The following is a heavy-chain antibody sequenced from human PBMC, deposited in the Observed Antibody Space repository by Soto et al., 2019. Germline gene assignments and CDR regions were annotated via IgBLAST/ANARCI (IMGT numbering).Heavy chain of an antibody. CDR3: ARHSAGGYCISTSCYLYYYGMDV. CDR1: GGSISSSSYY. Sequence: PSETLSLTCTVSGGSISSSSYYWGWIRQPPGKGLEWIGSIYYSVSTHYNPSLKSRVTISVDTSKNQFFLKLSSVTVADTAVYYCARHSAGGYCISTSCYLYYYGMDVWGQGTTVT. D-gene: IGHD2-2*03. J-gene: IGHJ6*02. V-gene: IGHV4-39*01. CDR2: IYYSVST.